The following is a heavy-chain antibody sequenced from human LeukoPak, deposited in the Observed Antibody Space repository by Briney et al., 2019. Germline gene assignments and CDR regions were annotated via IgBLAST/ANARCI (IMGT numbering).Heavy chain of an antibody. V-gene: IGHV4-59*08. CDR1: GGSISSYY. CDR2: INHSGST. Sequence: SETLSLTCTVSGGSISSYYWSWIRQPPGKGLEWIGEINHSGSTNYNPSLKSRVTISVDTSKNQFSLKLSSVTAADTAVYYCARQIMTTVAFFDYWGQGTLVTVSS. CDR3: ARQIMTTVAFFDY. D-gene: IGHD4-23*01. J-gene: IGHJ4*02.